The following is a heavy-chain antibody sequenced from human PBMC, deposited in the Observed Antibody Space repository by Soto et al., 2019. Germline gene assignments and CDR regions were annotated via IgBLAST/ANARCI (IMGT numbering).Heavy chain of an antibody. Sequence: GGSLRLSCAASGFTFSSYWMSWVRQAPGKGLEWVANIKQDGSEKYYVDSVKGRFTISRDNAKNSLYLQMNSLRAEDRAVYYGASDIFSDTSYSSSFYYYYGMDVWGQGTTVTVSS. J-gene: IGHJ6*02. V-gene: IGHV3-7*05. CDR1: GFTFSSYW. D-gene: IGHD6-6*01. CDR2: IKQDGSEK. CDR3: ASDIFSDTSYSSSFYYYYGMDV.